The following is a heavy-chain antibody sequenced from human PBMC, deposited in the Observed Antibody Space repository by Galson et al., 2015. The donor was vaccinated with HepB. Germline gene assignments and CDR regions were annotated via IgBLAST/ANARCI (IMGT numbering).Heavy chain of an antibody. CDR3: ARGGTVTTKFPIYYYYGMDV. CDR2: IYYSGST. J-gene: IGHJ6*02. V-gene: IGHV4-31*03. D-gene: IGHD4-17*01. CDR1: GGSISSGGYY. Sequence: TLSLTCTVSGGSISSGGYYWSWIRQHPGKGLEWIGYIYYSGSTYYNPSLKSRVTISVDTSKNQFSLKLSSVTAADTAVYYCARGGTVTTKFPIYYYYGMDVWGQGTTVTVSS.